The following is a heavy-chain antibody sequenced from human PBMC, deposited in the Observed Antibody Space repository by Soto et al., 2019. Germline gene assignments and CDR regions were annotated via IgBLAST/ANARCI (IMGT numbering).Heavy chain of an antibody. J-gene: IGHJ4*01. CDR2: INPSGDTT. CDR3: TRGAYCGGDCYDY. V-gene: IGHV1-46*03. D-gene: IGHD2-21*01. Sequence: ASVNGSCKASGLTFTSYDMHWVRQAPAQGLEWMGIINPSGDTTNYAQEFQGRVTMTRDTSTSTVYMELSSLRSEDTAVYYCTRGAYCGGDCYDYWG. CDR1: GLTFTSYD.